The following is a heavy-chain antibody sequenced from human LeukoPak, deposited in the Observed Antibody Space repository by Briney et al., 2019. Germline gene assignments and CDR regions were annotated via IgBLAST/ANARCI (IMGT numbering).Heavy chain of an antibody. J-gene: IGHJ3*02. CDR2: IYSSGST. Sequence: PSETPSLTCTVSGGSINNYYWSWIRQPAGKGLEWIGRIYSSGSTNYNPSLRSRVTMSVDTSKSHFSLKLRSVTAADTAMYYCASQGTWYDAFDIWGQGTMVTVSS. CDR3: ASQGTWYDAFDI. CDR1: GGSINNYY. V-gene: IGHV4-4*07. D-gene: IGHD6-13*01.